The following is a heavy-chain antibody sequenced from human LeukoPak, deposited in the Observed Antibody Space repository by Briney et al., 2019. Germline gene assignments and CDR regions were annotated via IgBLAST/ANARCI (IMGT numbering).Heavy chain of an antibody. D-gene: IGHD5-18*01. CDR3: ARVAEIQLWLRSAFDY. J-gene: IGHJ4*02. CDR2: ISTGSSTI. CDR1: GFTFSSYS. Sequence: GGSLRLSCAASGFTFSSYSMNWVRQAPGKGLEWVSFISTGSSTIYYADSVKGRFTISRDNAKNSLYLQMNSLRDEDTAVYYCARVAEIQLWLRSAFDYWGQGTLVTVSS. V-gene: IGHV3-48*02.